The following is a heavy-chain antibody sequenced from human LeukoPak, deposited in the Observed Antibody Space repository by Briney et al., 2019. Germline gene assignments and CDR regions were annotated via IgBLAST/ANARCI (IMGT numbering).Heavy chain of an antibody. CDR3: ARANYYDSTGCYHDY. Sequence: SETLSLTCSVSRGSITGDPHYWTWIRQTAGKGLEWIGHVSANGRTTYNPSLKGRVAISVDTSKKKFFLRLDSVTAADTAVYYCARANYYDSTGCYHDYWGQGTLVTVSS. D-gene: IGHD3-22*01. CDR1: RGSITGDPHY. CDR2: VSANGRT. J-gene: IGHJ4*02. V-gene: IGHV4-61*09.